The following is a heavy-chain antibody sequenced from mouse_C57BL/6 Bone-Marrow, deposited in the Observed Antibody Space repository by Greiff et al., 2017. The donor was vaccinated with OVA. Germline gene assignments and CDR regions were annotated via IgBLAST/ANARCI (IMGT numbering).Heavy chain of an antibody. D-gene: IGHD1-1*01. V-gene: IGHV1-64*01. CDR3: ARPDYYGSSGFAY. J-gene: IGHJ3*01. CDR1: GYTFTSYW. Sequence: QVQLQQPGAELVKPGASVKLSCKASGYTFTSYWMHWVKQRPGQGLEWIGMIHPNSGSTNYNEKFKSKATLTVDKSSSTAYMQLSSLTSEDSAVYYCARPDYYGSSGFAYWGQGTLVTVSA. CDR2: IHPNSGST.